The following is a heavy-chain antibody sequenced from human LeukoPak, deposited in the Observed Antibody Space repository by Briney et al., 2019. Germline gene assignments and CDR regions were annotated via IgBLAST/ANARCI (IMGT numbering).Heavy chain of an antibody. CDR2: IPYDGSNK. Sequence: GGSLRLSCAASGFTFSSYGMHWVRQAPGKGLEWVAVIPYDGSNKYYADSVKGRFTISRDNSKNTLYLQMNSLRAEDTAVYYCAKDESVYYYYYGMDVWGQGTTVTVSS. CDR1: GFTFSSYG. CDR3: AKDESVYYYYYGMDV. V-gene: IGHV3-30*18. J-gene: IGHJ6*02.